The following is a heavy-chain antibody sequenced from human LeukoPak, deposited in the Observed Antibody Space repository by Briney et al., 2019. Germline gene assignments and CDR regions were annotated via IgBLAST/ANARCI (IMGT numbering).Heavy chain of an antibody. CDR2: VSGSGGST. D-gene: IGHD6-13*01. CDR1: GFTFSSYA. Sequence: GGSLRLSCAASGFTFSSYAMSWVRQAPGKGPEWVSGVSGSGGSTYYADSVKGRFTISRDNSKNTLYLQMNSLRLDDTAVYFCARGRAGIAAAGFDYWGQGTLVTVSS. J-gene: IGHJ4*02. CDR3: ARGRAGIAAAGFDY. V-gene: IGHV3-23*01.